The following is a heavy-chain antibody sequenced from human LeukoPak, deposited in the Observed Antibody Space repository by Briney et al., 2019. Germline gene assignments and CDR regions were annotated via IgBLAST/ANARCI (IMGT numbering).Heavy chain of an antibody. D-gene: IGHD3-22*01. V-gene: IGHV3-23*01. J-gene: IGHJ3*02. CDR2: ISGSGGST. CDR3: ASDSSGYYSKGDAFDI. Sequence: PGGSLRLSCAASGFTFSSYAMSWVRQAPGKGLEWVSAISGSGGSTYYADSVKGRFTISRDNAKNSLYLQMNSLRAEDTAVYYCASDSSGYYSKGDAFDIWGQGTMVTVSS. CDR1: GFTFSSYA.